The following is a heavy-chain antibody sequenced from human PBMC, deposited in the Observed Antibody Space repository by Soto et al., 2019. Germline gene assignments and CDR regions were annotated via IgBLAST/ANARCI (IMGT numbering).Heavy chain of an antibody. D-gene: IGHD2-2*01. CDR3: ARASKLIYCSSTSCLHYYYYMDV. CDR1: GGSFSGYY. J-gene: IGHJ6*03. V-gene: IGHV4-34*01. CDR2: INHSGST. Sequence: PSETLSLTCAVYGGSFSGYYWSWIRQPPGKGLEWIGEINHSGSTNYNPSLKSRVTISVDTSKNQFSLKLSSVTAADTAVYYCARASKLIYCSSTSCLHYYYYMDVWGQGTMVTVSS.